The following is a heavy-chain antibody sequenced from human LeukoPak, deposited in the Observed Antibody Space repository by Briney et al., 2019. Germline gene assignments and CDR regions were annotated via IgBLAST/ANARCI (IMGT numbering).Heavy chain of an antibody. J-gene: IGHJ3*02. CDR3: ARDPLPDAFDI. Sequence: SVKGRFTISRDNAKNSLYLQMNSLRAEDTAVYYCARDPLPDAFDIWGQGTMVTVSS. V-gene: IGHV3-11*06.